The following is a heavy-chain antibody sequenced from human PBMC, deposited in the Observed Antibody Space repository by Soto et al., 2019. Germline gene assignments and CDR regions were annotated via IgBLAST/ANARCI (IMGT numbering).Heavy chain of an antibody. Sequence: QVQLVESGGGLVKPGGSLRLSCAASGFTFSDYYMSWIRQAPGKGLEWVSYISNSGRTLYYADSMKGRFTISRDNAKNSLYLQINSLRSEDTAVYYCARDLVAVSGGVYSSSCGGYFFDFWGQGTLVTVSS. CDR3: ARDLVAVSGGVYSSSCGGYFFDF. D-gene: IGHD6-6*01. CDR1: GFTFSDYY. V-gene: IGHV3-11*01. J-gene: IGHJ4*02. CDR2: ISNSGRTL.